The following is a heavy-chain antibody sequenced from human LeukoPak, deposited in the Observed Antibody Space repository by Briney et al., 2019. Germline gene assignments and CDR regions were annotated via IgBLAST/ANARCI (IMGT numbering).Heavy chain of an antibody. CDR3: ARGRGGSIVIVAPYFDS. Sequence: ASAKVSCKPSGSSFTISDYAIVWVRQAPGQGLEWMGGIIPVFGRPDYAPKFQGRITITTDESTNTAYMQLSSLTSEDTAVYYCARGRGGSIVIVAPYFDSWGQGTLVSVSS. V-gene: IGHV1-69*05. D-gene: IGHD5-12*01. CDR1: GSSFTISDYA. J-gene: IGHJ4*02. CDR2: IIPVFGRP.